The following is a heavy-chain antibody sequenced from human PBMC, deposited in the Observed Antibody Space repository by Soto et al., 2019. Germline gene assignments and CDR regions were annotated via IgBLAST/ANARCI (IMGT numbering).Heavy chain of an antibody. CDR3: ARMGGQYYDSSGHGYFFHY. CDR2: IYHSETT. V-gene: IGHV4-30-2*01. CDR1: GGSVSSGDYP. J-gene: IGHJ4*02. D-gene: IGHD3-22*01. Sequence: SETLSLTCAVSGGSVSSGDYPWSWLRQPPGKGLEWIGYIYHSETTYYNPSLKSRVTVSVDGSKNQFSLELSSVTAADTAVYFCARMGGQYYDSSGHGYFFHYWGQGTRVTVSS.